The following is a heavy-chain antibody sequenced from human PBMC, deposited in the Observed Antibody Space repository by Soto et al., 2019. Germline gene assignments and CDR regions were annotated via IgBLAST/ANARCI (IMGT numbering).Heavy chain of an antibody. Sequence: ASVKVSCKVSGYTLTELSMHWVRQAPGKGLEWMGGFDPEDGETIYAQKFQGRVTMTEDTSTDTAYMELSSLRSEDTAVYYCATDLGPARITIFGVVSLDVWGQGTTVTVSS. D-gene: IGHD3-3*01. CDR3: ATDLGPARITIFGVVSLDV. V-gene: IGHV1-24*01. CDR1: GYTLTELS. J-gene: IGHJ6*02. CDR2: FDPEDGET.